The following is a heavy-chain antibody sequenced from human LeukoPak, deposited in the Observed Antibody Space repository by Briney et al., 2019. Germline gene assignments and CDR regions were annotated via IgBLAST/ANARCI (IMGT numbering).Heavy chain of an antibody. CDR2: INAGNGNT. D-gene: IGHD2-2*01. V-gene: IGHV1-3*01. J-gene: IGHJ5*02. Sequence: EASVTVSCKASGYTFTSYAMHWVRQAPGQRLEWMGWINAGNGNTKYSQKFQGRVTITRDTSASTAYMELSSLRSEDTAVYYCARILGYCSSTSCYDWFDPWGQGTLVTVSS. CDR3: ARILGYCSSTSCYDWFDP. CDR1: GYTFTSYA.